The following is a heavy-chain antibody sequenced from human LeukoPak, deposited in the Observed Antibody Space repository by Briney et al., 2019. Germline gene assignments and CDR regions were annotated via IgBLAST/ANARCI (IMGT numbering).Heavy chain of an antibody. CDR3: ARDAETYDWSRGYFDQ. CDR1: GFTLSNYW. V-gene: IGHV3-7*01. D-gene: IGHD5-12*01. J-gene: IGHJ4*02. CDR2: IKKDGSEK. Sequence: PGGSVRLSCAAAGFTLSNYWMSWVRQAPGKGLEWVANIKKDGSEKYYVGSVKGRFTISRDNAKNSLYLQMNSLRAEDTAVYYCARDAETYDWSRGYFDQWGQGTLVTVSS.